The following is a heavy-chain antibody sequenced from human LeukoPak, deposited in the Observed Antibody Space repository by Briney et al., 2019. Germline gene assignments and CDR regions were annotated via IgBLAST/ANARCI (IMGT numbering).Heavy chain of an antibody. J-gene: IGHJ4*02. V-gene: IGHV3-23*01. Sequence: GGSLRLSCEGSAFIFSGHWMNWVRQTPGKGLEWVSATGTSGGSAYYADSVKGRFTISRDNSKNTLYLQMDSLRADDTAVYYCARYSGSYYYPPAWDLWGQGTLVTVSS. CDR3: ARYSGSYYYPPAWDL. D-gene: IGHD1-26*01. CDR2: TGTSGGSA. CDR1: AFIFSGHW.